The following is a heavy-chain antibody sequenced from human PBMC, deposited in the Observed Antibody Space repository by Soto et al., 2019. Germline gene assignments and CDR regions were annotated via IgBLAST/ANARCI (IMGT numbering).Heavy chain of an antibody. CDR2: IAPNNGNT. CDR3: ATILGFTWLTYFDL. J-gene: IGHJ2*01. D-gene: IGHD3-22*01. Sequence: QVQLVQSGAEVRKPGASVKVSCQTSGYKFTDHRIHWVRQAPGQGLEWMGWIAPNNGNTHYVPKFKGRVTMTSDTSISTAHMELAELSSDDAAVYYCATILGFTWLTYFDLWVRGPLVTVSS. CDR1: GYKFTDHR. V-gene: IGHV1-2*02.